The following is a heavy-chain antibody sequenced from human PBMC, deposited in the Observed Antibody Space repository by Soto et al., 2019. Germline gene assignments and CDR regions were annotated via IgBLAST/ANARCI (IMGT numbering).Heavy chain of an antibody. D-gene: IGHD3-10*01. CDR1: GLIFSDYH. CDR2: IRRKANSYTT. V-gene: IGHV3-72*01. CDR3: AMLGGWSGGSSGMEV. Sequence: EVQLVESGGGLVQPGGSLRLSCAASGLIFSDYHMDWVRQAPGKGLEWVGRIRRKANSYTTEYAASVKGRFTISRDDSKSSLYLQMNSLKSEDTAVYYCAMLGGWSGGSSGMEVWGQGTKVTVSS. J-gene: IGHJ6*02.